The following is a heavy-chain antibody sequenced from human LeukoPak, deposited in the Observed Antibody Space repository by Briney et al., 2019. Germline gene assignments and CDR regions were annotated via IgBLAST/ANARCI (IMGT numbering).Heavy chain of an antibody. J-gene: IGHJ4*02. V-gene: IGHV4-34*01. CDR2: INHSGST. D-gene: IGHD6-13*01. Sequence: PSETLSLTCAVYGGSFSGYYWSWIRQPPGKGLEWIGEINHSGSTNYNPSLKSRVTISVDTSKNQFSLKLSSVTAADTAVYYCAREASMAAAVDYWGQGTLVTVSS. CDR3: AREASMAAAVDY. CDR1: GGSFSGYY.